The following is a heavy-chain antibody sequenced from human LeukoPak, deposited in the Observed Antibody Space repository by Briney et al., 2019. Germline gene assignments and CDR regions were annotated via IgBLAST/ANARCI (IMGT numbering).Heavy chain of an antibody. CDR2: IYTGGSS. D-gene: IGHD3-22*01. J-gene: IGHJ4*02. Sequence: SQTLSLTCTVSGGSISSGSYYWSWIRQPAGKGLEWIGRIYTGGSSNYNPSLKSRFTISVDTSKNQFSLKLSSVTAADTAVYYCARGRYYYDSSGYYYDDYFDYWGQGTLVTVSP. CDR1: GGSISSGSYY. V-gene: IGHV4-61*02. CDR3: ARGRYYYDSSGYYYDDYFDY.